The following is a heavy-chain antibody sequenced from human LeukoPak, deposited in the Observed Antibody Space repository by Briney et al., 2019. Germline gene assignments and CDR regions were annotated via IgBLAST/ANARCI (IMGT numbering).Heavy chain of an antibody. J-gene: IGHJ4*02. Sequence: SETLSLTCAVYGGSFSGYYWSWIRQPPGKGLEWIGEINHRGSTNYNPSLKSRVTISVDTSKNQFSLKPSSVTAADTAVYYCARGQRWLDYWGQGTLVTVSS. CDR1: GGSFSGYY. CDR3: ARGQRWLDY. D-gene: IGHD4-23*01. CDR2: INHRGST. V-gene: IGHV4-34*01.